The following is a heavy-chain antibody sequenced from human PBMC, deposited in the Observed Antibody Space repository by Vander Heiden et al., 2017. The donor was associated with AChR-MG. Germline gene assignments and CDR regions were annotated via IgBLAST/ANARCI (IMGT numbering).Heavy chain of an antibody. Sequence: QVQLVESGGGVVQPGRSLRLSCAASGFTFSSYAMHWVRQAPGKGLEWVAVISYDGSNKYYADSVKGRFTISRDNSKNTLYLQMNSLRAEDTAVYYCARDLGVAARPGDYWGQGTLVTVSS. CDR2: ISYDGSNK. CDR1: GFTFSSYA. CDR3: ARDLGVAARPGDY. D-gene: IGHD6-6*01. J-gene: IGHJ4*02. V-gene: IGHV3-30-3*01.